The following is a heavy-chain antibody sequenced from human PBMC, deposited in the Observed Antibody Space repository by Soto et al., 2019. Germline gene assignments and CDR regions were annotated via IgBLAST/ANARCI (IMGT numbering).Heavy chain of an antibody. CDR3: ARFSGSYYYAMDV. CDR1: GGSFSGYY. J-gene: IGHJ6*02. CDR2: INHSGVT. D-gene: IGHD6-19*01. V-gene: IGHV4-34*01. Sequence: SETLSLTCAVYGGSFSGYYWSWIRQPPGKGLEWIGEINHSGVTNYKPSLKRRVTISVDTSKNQFSLQLKSVTAADTALYYCARFSGSYYYAMDVWGQGSTVAVSS.